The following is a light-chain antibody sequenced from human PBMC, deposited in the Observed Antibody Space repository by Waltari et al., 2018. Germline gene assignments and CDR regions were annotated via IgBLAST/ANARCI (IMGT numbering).Light chain of an antibody. CDR1: QSLLHSNGNTY. Sequence: DVVMTQSPLSLPVTLGQPASISCRSSQSLLHSNGNTYLNWFQQRPGQSPRRLIYKVSNRDSGVPDRFSGSGSGTDFTLRISRVEAEDVGVYYCMQALQTPLTFGGGTKVEIK. J-gene: IGKJ4*01. V-gene: IGKV2-30*02. CDR2: KVS. CDR3: MQALQTPLT.